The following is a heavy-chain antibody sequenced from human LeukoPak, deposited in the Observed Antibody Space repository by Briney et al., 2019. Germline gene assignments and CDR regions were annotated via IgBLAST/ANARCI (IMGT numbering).Heavy chain of an antibody. CDR3: ARVPDVTARPCDT. Sequence: SETLSLTSAVYGGSFSGSYSTWIRQTPGRGHEWNAESSPKGHLIGYKPSLKGRATISVDSSKKQYSLRLTSVTAADTGIYYCARVPDVTARPCDTWGAGTVVTVSS. J-gene: IGHJ5*02. CDR1: GGSFSGSY. CDR2: SSPKGHL. D-gene: IGHD2-21*02. V-gene: IGHV4-34*01.